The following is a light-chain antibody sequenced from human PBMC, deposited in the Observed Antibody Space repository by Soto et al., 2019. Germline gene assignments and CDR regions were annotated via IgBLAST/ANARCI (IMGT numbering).Light chain of an antibody. CDR2: AAS. Sequence: DIQMTQSPSSLSAYVGDRVIITCRASQSISGYLNWYQQKPGKAPKLLIYAASSLQSGVPSRFSGSGSGTDFTLTISSLQPEDFATYYCQKTYGTPWTFGQGTKVDIK. CDR3: QKTYGTPWT. J-gene: IGKJ1*01. V-gene: IGKV1-39*01. CDR1: QSISGY.